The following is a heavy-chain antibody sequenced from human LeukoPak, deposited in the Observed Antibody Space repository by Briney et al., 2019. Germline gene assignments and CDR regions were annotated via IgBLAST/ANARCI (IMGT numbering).Heavy chain of an antibody. J-gene: IGHJ4*02. CDR1: GFTFSSYW. Sequence: GGSLRLSCAASGFTFSSYWMTWVRQAPGKGLGWVGNIKPDGSASYYVDSVKGRFTISRDNANNSLYRQMNTLRAEDTAVYYCATDSGSRWGQGTLVTVSS. V-gene: IGHV3-7*05. CDR2: IKPDGSAS. D-gene: IGHD1-26*01. CDR3: ATDSGSR.